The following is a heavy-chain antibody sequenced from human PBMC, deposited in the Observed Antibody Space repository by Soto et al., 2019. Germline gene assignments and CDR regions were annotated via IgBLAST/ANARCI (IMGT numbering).Heavy chain of an antibody. CDR3: ASGDLGGFDL. D-gene: IGHD2-21*02. Sequence: EVQLVESEGGLVQRGGSLRLSCAASGFTFNYYWMHWVRQAPGQGLVWVAHIQSDGSRTTYEDSVKGRFTISRDNAKNVMYLLMNSLGAEDTAVYYCASGDLGGFDLWGQGTTVTVSS. CDR1: GFTFNYYW. J-gene: IGHJ3*01. CDR2: IQSDGSRT. V-gene: IGHV3-74*01.